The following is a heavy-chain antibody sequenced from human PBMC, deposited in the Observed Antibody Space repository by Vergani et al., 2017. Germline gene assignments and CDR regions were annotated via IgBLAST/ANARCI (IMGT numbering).Heavy chain of an antibody. CDR2: IYPGDSEV. V-gene: IGHV5-51*03. J-gene: IGHJ3*01. CDR3: ASGGHGSENGGALQL. D-gene: IGHD3-10*01. CDR1: GYIFSNFW. Sequence: EVQLVQSGAEVKKPGESLKISCQGSGYIFSNFWIGWVRQQPGRGLEWMGIIYPGDSEVKSNPTFRGQVIFSVDTSVNTAYLQWRSLQASDTATYFCASGGHGSENGGALQLWGQGTNITVSS.